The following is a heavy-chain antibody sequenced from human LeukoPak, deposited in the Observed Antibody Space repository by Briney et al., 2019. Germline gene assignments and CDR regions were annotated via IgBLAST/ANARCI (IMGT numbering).Heavy chain of an antibody. Sequence: SETLSLTCTGSCGSISDYYWSLIRQPPGEGLEWVGWIFGSGSSNYNPSLKSRLTISVDTSKNQFSLKLTSATAADTAVYYCAREKDTGSNHAKIRYDIWGQGTMVTVSS. CDR2: IFGSGSS. CDR1: CGSISDYY. D-gene: IGHD1-26*01. CDR3: AREKDTGSNHAKIRYDI. J-gene: IGHJ3*02. V-gene: IGHV4-59*01.